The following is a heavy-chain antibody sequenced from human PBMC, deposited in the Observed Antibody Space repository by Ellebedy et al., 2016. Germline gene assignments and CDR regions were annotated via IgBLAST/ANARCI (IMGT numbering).Heavy chain of an antibody. V-gene: IGHV3-23*01. J-gene: IGHJ4*02. CDR2: ISGSVGST. CDR1: GFTFSFYV. Sequence: GESLKISXEASGFTFSFYVMSWVRQAPGKGLEWVSGISGSVGSTYYADSVKGRFTISRDNSRNTLHLQMNNLRGEDTAVYYCRQGHYADYWGQGTLVTVSS. CDR3: RQGHYADY.